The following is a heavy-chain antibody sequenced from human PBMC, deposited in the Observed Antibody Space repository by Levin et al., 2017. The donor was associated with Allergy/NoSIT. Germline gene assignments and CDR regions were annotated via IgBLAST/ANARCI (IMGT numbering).Heavy chain of an antibody. V-gene: IGHV3-48*01. Sequence: SGGSLRLSCAASGFTFSSYSMNWVRQAPGKGLEWVSYISSSSSTIYYADSVKGRFTISRDNAKNSLYLQMNSLRAEDTAVYYCAREYSSGWYAPLDYWGQGTLVTVSS. CDR3: AREYSSGWYAPLDY. D-gene: IGHD6-19*01. J-gene: IGHJ4*02. CDR1: GFTFSSYS. CDR2: ISSSSSTI.